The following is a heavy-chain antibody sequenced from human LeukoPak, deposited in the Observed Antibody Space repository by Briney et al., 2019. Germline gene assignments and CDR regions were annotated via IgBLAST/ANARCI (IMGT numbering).Heavy chain of an antibody. CDR3: AKDRYSSSWYYLDY. J-gene: IGHJ4*02. V-gene: IGHV3-9*01. Sequence: GGSLRLSCAASGFTFDDYAMHWVRQGPGKGLEWVLGISWNSGTIGYADSVKGRFTISRDDAKNSLYLQMNSLRAEDTALYYCAKDRYSSSWYYLDYWGQGTLVTVSS. D-gene: IGHD6-13*01. CDR2: ISWNSGTI. CDR1: GFTFDDYA.